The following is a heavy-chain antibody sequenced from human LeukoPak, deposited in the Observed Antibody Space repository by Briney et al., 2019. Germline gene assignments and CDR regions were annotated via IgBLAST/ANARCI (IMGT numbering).Heavy chain of an antibody. J-gene: IGHJ3*02. Sequence: PSETLSLTCTVSGGSISSSSYYWGWIRQPPGKGLEWIGSIYYSGSTYYNPSLKSRVTISVDMSKNQFSLKLSSVTAADTAVYYCARPRVGSGSRDAFDIWGQGTMVTVSS. V-gene: IGHV4-39*01. CDR2: IYYSGST. CDR3: ARPRVGSGSRDAFDI. D-gene: IGHD3-10*01. CDR1: GGSISSSSYY.